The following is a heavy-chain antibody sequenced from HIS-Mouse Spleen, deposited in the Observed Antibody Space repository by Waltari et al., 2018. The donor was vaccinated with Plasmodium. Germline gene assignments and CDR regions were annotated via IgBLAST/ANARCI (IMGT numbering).Heavy chain of an antibody. CDR2: INHSGST. J-gene: IGHJ4*02. V-gene: IGHV4-34*01. CDR3: ARLVVVASKDSY. D-gene: IGHD2-15*01. CDR1: GGSFSGYY. Sequence: QVQLQQWGAGLLKPSETLSLTCAVYGGSFSGYYVSWIRQPPGKGLEWIGEINHSGSTNYNPSLKSRVTISVDTSKNQFSLKLSSVTAADTAVYYCARLVVVASKDSYWGQGTLVTVSS.